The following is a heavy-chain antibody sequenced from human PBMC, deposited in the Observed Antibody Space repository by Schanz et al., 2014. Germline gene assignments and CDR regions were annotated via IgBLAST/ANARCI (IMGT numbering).Heavy chain of an antibody. Sequence: VHLVESGGGVVQPGGSLRLSCAASGFNFSTYALHWVRQAPGKGLEWVANMNQDGSVKNYVDSVKGRFTISRDIAKNSLSLQMNSLRAEDTAVYYCARGYSNIWSPMAYWGQGTLVAVSS. CDR1: GFNFSTYA. CDR3: ARGYSNIWSPMAY. J-gene: IGHJ4*02. CDR2: MNQDGSVK. D-gene: IGHD6-13*01. V-gene: IGHV3-7*01.